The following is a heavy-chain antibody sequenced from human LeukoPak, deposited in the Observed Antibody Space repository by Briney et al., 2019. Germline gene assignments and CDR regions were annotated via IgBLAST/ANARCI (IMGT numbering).Heavy chain of an antibody. V-gene: IGHV3-9*02. CDR1: GFTSDDYA. CDR3: AKARMVYAMGEAFDY. Sequence: GRSLRLSCAASGFTSDDYAMHWVRQAPGKGLEWVSGISWNSGSIGYADSVKGRFTISRDNAKNSLYLQMNSLRAEDMALYYCAKARMVYAMGEAFDYWGQGTLVTVSS. CDR2: ISWNSGSI. J-gene: IGHJ4*02. D-gene: IGHD2-8*01.